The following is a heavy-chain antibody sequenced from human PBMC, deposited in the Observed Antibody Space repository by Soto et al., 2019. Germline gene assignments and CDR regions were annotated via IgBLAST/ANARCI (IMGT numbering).Heavy chain of an antibody. CDR2: INPNGGST. J-gene: IGHJ4*02. V-gene: IGHV1-46*01. D-gene: IGHD6-13*01. Sequence: QVHLVQSGAEVKKPGASVKVSGKASGYILITSHIHGVRQAPGQGLEWIGIINPNGGSTNYAQKFRGRVTMARDTSTSTVYMDLSSLRSDDTAVYYCARDLAAADYWGQGTLVTVSS. CDR1: GYILITSH. CDR3: ARDLAAADY.